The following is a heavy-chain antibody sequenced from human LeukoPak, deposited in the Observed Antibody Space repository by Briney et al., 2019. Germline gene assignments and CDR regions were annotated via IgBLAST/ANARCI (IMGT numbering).Heavy chain of an antibody. V-gene: IGHV1-2*02. D-gene: IGHD6-6*01. Sequence: ASVKVSCKASGYTFTGYNMHWVRQAPGQGFEWMGWINPNTGDTNYAQKFQGRVTMTRDTTISAAFMELTRLTSDDTAVYYCASYPSSSPPFDYWGQGTLVTVSS. CDR1: GYTFTGYN. CDR2: INPNTGDT. CDR3: ASYPSSSPPFDY. J-gene: IGHJ4*02.